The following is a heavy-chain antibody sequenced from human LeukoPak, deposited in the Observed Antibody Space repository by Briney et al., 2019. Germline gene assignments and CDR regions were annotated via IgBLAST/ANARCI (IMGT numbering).Heavy chain of an antibody. CDR2: INPNSGDT. CDR1: GYTFTGYL. CDR3: ARDYCSSTSCLFDS. J-gene: IGHJ4*02. Sequence: ASVKVSCKASGYTFTGYLMHWVRQAPGQGLEWMGRINPNSGDTNYAQKFQGRVTMTRDTSISTAYMELSRLRSDDTAVYLCARDYCSSTSCLFDSWGQGTLVTVSS. D-gene: IGHD2-2*01. V-gene: IGHV1-2*06.